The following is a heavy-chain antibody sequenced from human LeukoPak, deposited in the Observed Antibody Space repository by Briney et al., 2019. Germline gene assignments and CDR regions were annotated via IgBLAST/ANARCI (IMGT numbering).Heavy chain of an antibody. V-gene: IGHV3-23*01. D-gene: IGHD3-16*01. J-gene: IGHJ4*02. Sequence: PGGSLRLSCAVSGFTIPSFAMTWVRQAPGRGLEWVSIISTSGATTYYADSVRGRFTISRDNSKNTLYLQMNSLRAEDTAVFYCAKNSGVMVTSFDYWGQGTLVTVSS. CDR1: GFTIPSFA. CDR3: AKNSGVMVTSFDY. CDR2: ISTSGATT.